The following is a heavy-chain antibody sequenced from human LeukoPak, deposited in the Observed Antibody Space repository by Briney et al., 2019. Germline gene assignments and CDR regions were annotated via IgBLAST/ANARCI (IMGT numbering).Heavy chain of an antibody. CDR1: GFTFSSYG. CDR3: AKAIIPARPRPISDAFDI. J-gene: IGHJ3*02. Sequence: PGGSLRLSFAASGFTFSSYGMHWVRQAPGKGLEWVAFIRYDGSNKYYADSVKGRFTISRDNSKNTLYLQMNSLRAEDTAVYYCAKAIIPARPRPISDAFDIWGQGTMVTVSS. CDR2: IRYDGSNK. V-gene: IGHV3-30*02. D-gene: IGHD6-6*01.